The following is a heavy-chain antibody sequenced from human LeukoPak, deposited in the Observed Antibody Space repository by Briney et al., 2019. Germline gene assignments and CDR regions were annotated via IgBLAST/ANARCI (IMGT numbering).Heavy chain of an antibody. J-gene: IGHJ4*02. D-gene: IGHD1-1*01. V-gene: IGHV3-11*01. Sequence: KSGGSLRLFCAASGFTFSDYYMSWIRQAPGKGLEWVSYISSSGSTIYYADSVKGRFTISRDNAKNSLYLQMNSLRAEDTAVYYCARDLDWNDVLDYWGQGTLVTVSS. CDR3: ARDLDWNDVLDY. CDR1: GFTFSDYY. CDR2: ISSSGSTI.